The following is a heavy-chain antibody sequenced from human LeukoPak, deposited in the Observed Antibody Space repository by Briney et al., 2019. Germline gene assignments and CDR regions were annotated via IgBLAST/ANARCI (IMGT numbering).Heavy chain of an antibody. CDR1: GFTFSSYA. CDR3: AKHIVVVTAILY. V-gene: IGHV3-23*01. CDR2: ISGSGGST. D-gene: IGHD2-21*02. J-gene: IGHJ4*02. Sequence: PGGSLRLSCAASGFTFSSYAMSWVRQAPGKGLEWVSAISGSGGSTYYADSVEGRFTISRDNSKNTLYLQMNSLRAEDTAVYYCAKHIVVVTAILYWGQGTLVTVSS.